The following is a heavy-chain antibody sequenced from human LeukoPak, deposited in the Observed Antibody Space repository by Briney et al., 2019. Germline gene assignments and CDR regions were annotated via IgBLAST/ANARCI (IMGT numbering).Heavy chain of an antibody. J-gene: IGHJ6*02. CDR2: ISAYNGNT. D-gene: IGHD2-15*01. CDR3: ARVEDTQNYYYYYGMDV. CDR1: GYTFTTYG. V-gene: IGHV1-18*01. Sequence: GASVKVSCKASGYTFTTYGISWVRQAPGQGLEWMGWISAYNGNTNYAQKLQGRVTMTTDTSTSTAYMELRSLRSDDTAVYYCARVEDTQNYYYYYGMDVWGQGTTVTVSS.